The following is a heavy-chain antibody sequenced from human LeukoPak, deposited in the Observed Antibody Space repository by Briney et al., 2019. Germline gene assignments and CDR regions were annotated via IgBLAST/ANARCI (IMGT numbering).Heavy chain of an antibody. J-gene: IGHJ4*02. CDR1: GFTFSSYA. Sequence: GGSLRLSCAASGFTFSSYAMHWVRQAPGKGLEWVAVISYDGSNKYYADSVKGRFTISRDNSRNTAFLQMNSLKADDTAVYYCAKGGGGVLASWGQGTLVTVSS. D-gene: IGHD3-16*01. CDR2: ISYDGSNK. CDR3: AKGGGGVLAS. V-gene: IGHV3-30*04.